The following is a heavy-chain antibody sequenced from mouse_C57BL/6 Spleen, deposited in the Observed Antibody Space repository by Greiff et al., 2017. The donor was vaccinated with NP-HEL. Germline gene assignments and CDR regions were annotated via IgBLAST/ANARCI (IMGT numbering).Heavy chain of an antibody. CDR2: ISDGGSYT. CDR1: GFTFSSYA. D-gene: IGHD4-1*01. V-gene: IGHV5-4*01. Sequence: LVESGGGLVKPGGSLKLSCAASGFTFSSYAMSWVRQTPEKRLEWVATISDGGSYTYYPDNVKGRFTISRDNAKNNLYLQMSHLKSEDTAMYYCARDSGTLRHFAYWGQGTLVTVSA. CDR3: ARDSGTLRHFAY. J-gene: IGHJ3*01.